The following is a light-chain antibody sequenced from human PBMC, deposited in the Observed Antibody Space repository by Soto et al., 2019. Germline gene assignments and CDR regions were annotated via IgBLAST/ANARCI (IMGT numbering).Light chain of an antibody. CDR1: QSISNW. V-gene: IGKV1-5*01. Sequence: DIQMTHSPSTLSASVGDRVTITCRASQSISNWLAWYQQKPGKAPKVLIYDASSLESGVPSRFSGSGSGTEFTLTISSLQPEDVATYYCQKYNSAPLTFGGGTKVDIK. J-gene: IGKJ4*01. CDR2: DAS. CDR3: QKYNSAPLT.